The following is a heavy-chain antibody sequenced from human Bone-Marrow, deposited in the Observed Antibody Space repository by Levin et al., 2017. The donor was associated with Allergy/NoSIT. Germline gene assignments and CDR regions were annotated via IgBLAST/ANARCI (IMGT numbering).Heavy chain of an antibody. CDR1: GFTFSSYS. J-gene: IGHJ6*02. CDR2: ISNSGSTT. V-gene: IGHV3-48*04. Sequence: GGSLRLSCAASGFTFSSYSMNWVRQAPGEGLEWVSYISNSGSTTYYADSVKGRFTISRDNAKNSLYLQMNSLRAEDTAVYYCASPIGYCSGGSCYSIYYYDGMDGWGQGTTVTVSS. CDR3: ASPIGYCSGGSCYSIYYYDGMDG. D-gene: IGHD2-15*01.